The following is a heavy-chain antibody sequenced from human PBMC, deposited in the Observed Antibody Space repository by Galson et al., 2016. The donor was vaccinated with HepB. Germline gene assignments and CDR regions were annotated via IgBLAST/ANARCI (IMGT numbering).Heavy chain of an antibody. CDR2: ITSSSSYI. Sequence: SLRLSCAASGFTFSDYSMNWVRQAPGKGLEWVSSITSSSSYIYYVDSVKGRFTISRDNVNNSLYLQMDSLRVEDTAVYYCARYDHDEDRSDYWGQGTLVTVSS. CDR1: GFTFSDYS. V-gene: IGHV3-21*04. D-gene: IGHD1-14*01. J-gene: IGHJ4*02. CDR3: ARYDHDEDRSDY.